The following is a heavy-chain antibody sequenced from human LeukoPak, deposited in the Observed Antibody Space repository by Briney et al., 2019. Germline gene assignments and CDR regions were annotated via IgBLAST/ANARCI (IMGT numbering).Heavy chain of an antibody. Sequence: SETPSLTCTVSGGSISSSSYYWGWIRQPPGKGLEWIGSIYYSGSTYYNPSLKSRVTISVDTSKNQFSLKLSSVTAADTAVYYCAKTNTSAEYFQHWGQGTLVTVSS. CDR1: GGSISSSSYY. D-gene: IGHD2-2*01. J-gene: IGHJ1*01. V-gene: IGHV4-39*07. CDR2: IYYSGST. CDR3: AKTNTSAEYFQH.